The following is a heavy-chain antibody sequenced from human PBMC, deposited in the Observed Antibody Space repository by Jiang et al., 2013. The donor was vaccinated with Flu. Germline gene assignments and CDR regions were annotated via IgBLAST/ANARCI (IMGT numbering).Heavy chain of an antibody. J-gene: IGHJ4*02. V-gene: IGHV4-59*02. CDR1: GDSVTSYY. CDR2: IFFTGST. Sequence: SGSGLVKPSETLSLTCIVSGDSVTSYYWSWIRQPPGEGLQWIGYIFFTGSTNYNPSLKSRVTISLDTSKNQFSLKLSSVTAADTAVYYCARSTGYSSGVTAAYWGQGTLVTVSS. CDR3: ARSTGYSSGVTAAY. D-gene: IGHD6-19*01.